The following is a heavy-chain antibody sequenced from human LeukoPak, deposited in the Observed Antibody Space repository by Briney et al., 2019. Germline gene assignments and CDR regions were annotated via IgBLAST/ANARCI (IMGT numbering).Heavy chain of an antibody. CDR1: GFTVSSNY. V-gene: IGHV3-53*01. CDR3: AKSSYYDSSGYYREYYFDY. Sequence: GGSLRLSCAASGFTVSSNYMSWVRQAPGKGLEWVSVIYSGGSTYYADSVKGRFTISRDNSKNTLYLQMNSLRAEDTAVYYCAKSSYYDSSGYYREYYFDYWGQGTLVTVSS. D-gene: IGHD3-22*01. J-gene: IGHJ4*02. CDR2: IYSGGST.